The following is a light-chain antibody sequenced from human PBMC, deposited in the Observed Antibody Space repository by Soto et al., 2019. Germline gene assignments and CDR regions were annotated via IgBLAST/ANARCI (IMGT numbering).Light chain of an antibody. V-gene: IGKV2-30*02. CDR3: MQGTYWPPWT. Sequence: EVVMTQSPLSLPVTLGQPASISCRSSQSLAHSDGNTYLTWFQQRPGQSPRRLIYKVSNRDSGVPDRFSGSGSGTDFTLEISRVEAGDVGVYYCMQGTYWPPWTFGQGTKVEIK. CDR2: KVS. CDR1: QSLAHSDGNTY. J-gene: IGKJ1*01.